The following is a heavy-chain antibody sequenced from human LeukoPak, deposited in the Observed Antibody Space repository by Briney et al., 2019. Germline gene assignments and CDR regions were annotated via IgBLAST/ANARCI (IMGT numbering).Heavy chain of an antibody. Sequence: PGGSLRLSCAASGFTFDDYGMSWVRQAPGKGLEWVSGINWNGGSTGYADSVKGRFTISRDNAKNSLYLQMNSLRAKDAALYYCARELHDYYYYMDVWGKGTTVTVSS. V-gene: IGHV3-20*04. CDR1: GFTFDDYG. J-gene: IGHJ6*03. CDR3: ARELHDYYYYMDV. CDR2: INWNGGST.